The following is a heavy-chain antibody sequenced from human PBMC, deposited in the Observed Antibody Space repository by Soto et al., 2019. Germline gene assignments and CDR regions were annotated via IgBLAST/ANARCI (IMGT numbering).Heavy chain of an antibody. J-gene: IGHJ4*02. Sequence: EVQLLESGGGLAHPGGSLRLSCAGSGFTFSTYGMSWVRQAPGKGLEWVSGSSDNGVITNYAGSVKGRFTISKDSSKSTVYLQMNSLRAEDTAVYFCAKGGRTWDGFDYWGQGTLVTVSS. V-gene: IGHV3-23*01. CDR1: GFTFSTYG. CDR2: SSDNGVIT. CDR3: AKGGRTWDGFDY. D-gene: IGHD1-26*01.